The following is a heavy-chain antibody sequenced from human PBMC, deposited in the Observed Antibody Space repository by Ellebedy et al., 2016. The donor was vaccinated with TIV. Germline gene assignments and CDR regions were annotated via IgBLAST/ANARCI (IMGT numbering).Heavy chain of an antibody. D-gene: IGHD2-2*01. CDR3: AKIGPRDCTSTSCWFDP. CDR2: ISADGVTT. CDR1: GFTFTTYA. J-gene: IGHJ5*02. Sequence: GGSLRLXCAASGFTFTTYAMGWVRQAPGKGLVWVPAISADGVTTFYADSVTGRFTISRDNSKNTLFLQMNSLRAEDTAIYYCAKIGPRDCTSTSCWFDPWGQGTLVTVSS. V-gene: IGHV3-23*01.